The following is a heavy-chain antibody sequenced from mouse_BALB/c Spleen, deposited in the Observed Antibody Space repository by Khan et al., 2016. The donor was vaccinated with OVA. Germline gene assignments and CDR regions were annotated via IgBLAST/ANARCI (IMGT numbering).Heavy chain of an antibody. CDR1: GFTFTNYY. V-gene: IGHV1S81*02. Sequence: VQLQESGAELVKPGASVKLSCKASGFTFTNYYMYWVKQRPGQGLEWIGEFNPSNGDTNFNEKFKSKATLTVDRSSSTAYMQLNSLTSEDSAVYYCTSSGYGSFAYWGQGTLVTVSA. CDR3: TSSGYGSFAY. D-gene: IGHD2-1*01. J-gene: IGHJ3*01. CDR2: FNPSNGDT.